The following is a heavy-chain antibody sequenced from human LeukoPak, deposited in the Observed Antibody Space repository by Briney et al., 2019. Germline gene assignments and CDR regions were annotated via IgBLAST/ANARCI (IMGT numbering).Heavy chain of an antibody. CDR2: ISGSGGST. J-gene: IGHJ4*02. V-gene: IGHV3-23*01. D-gene: IGHD3-10*01. Sequence: GGSLRLSCAASGFTFSSYGMSWVRQAPGKGLEWVSAISGSGGSTYYADSVKGRFTISRDNSKNTLYLQMNSLRAEDTALYYCARDRTPLLWFGESGNDYWGQGTLVTVSS. CDR1: GFTFSSYG. CDR3: ARDRTPLLWFGESGNDY.